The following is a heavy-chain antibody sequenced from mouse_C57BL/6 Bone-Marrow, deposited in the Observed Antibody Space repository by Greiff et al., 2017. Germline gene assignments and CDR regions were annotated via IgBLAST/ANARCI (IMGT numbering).Heavy chain of an antibody. V-gene: IGHV1-82*01. CDR3: ARKGRRYVYFDY. Sequence: QVQLKQSGPELVKPGASVKISCKASGYAFSSSWMNWVKQRPGKGLEWIGRIYPGDGDTNYNGKFKGKATLTADKSSSTAYMQLSSLTSEDSAVYFCARKGRRYVYFDYWGQGTTLTVSS. D-gene: IGHD2-14*01. CDR1: GYAFSSSW. CDR2: IYPGDGDT. J-gene: IGHJ2*01.